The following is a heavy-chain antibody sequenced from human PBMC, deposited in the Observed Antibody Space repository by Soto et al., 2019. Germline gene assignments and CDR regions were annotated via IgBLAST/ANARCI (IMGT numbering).Heavy chain of an antibody. CDR2: IHYSGST. V-gene: IGHV4-39*01. Sequence: ETLYPTCTVCGGSISSRSYYWGWIRKPTGKGLEWIGNIHYSGSTYYDSSLKSRVTISVDTSKNQFSLKLSSVTAADTAVYYCASQHYYDSSGYYVVYWGQGTLVTVSS. CDR3: ASQHYYDSSGYYVVY. D-gene: IGHD3-22*01. CDR1: GGSISSRSYY. J-gene: IGHJ4*02.